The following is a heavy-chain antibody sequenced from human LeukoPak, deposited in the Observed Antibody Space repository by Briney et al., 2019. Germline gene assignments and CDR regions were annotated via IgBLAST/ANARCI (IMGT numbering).Heavy chain of an antibody. CDR3: ARSRYNLDY. CDR1: GFTFSSYD. Sequence: GRSLRLSCAASGFTFSSYDMHWVRQAPGKGPEWVAIIQYDGSNENYADSVKGRFTISRDNSKKTLYLQMNSLRAEDTAVYYCARSRYNLDYWGQGTLVTVSS. D-gene: IGHD5-24*01. CDR2: IQYDGSNE. J-gene: IGHJ4*02. V-gene: IGHV3-33*01.